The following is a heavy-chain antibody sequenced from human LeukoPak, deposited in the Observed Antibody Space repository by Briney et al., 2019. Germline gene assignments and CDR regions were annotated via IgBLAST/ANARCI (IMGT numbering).Heavy chain of an antibody. D-gene: IGHD3/OR15-3a*01. CDR3: ARLDFAVFYY. V-gene: IGHV4-59*08. CDR2: IYYSGST. CDR1: GGSISSYY. J-gene: IGHJ4*02. Sequence: SETLSLTCTVSGGSISSYYWSWIRQPPGKGLEWSGYIYYSGSTNYNPSLKSRVTISVDTSKNQLSLKLSSVTAADTAVYYCARLDFAVFYYWGQGTLVTVSS.